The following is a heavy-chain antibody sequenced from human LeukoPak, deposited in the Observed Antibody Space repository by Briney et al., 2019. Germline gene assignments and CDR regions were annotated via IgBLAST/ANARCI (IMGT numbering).Heavy chain of an antibody. V-gene: IGHV3-66*01. CDR1: GFTVSSNY. J-gene: IGHJ4*02. Sequence: GGSLRLSCAASGFTVSSNYMSWVRQAPGKGREWVSVIYSGGSTYYADSVKGRFTISRDNSKNTLYLQMNSLRAEDTAVYYCARESRDGYNFLDYWGQGTLVTVSS. D-gene: IGHD5-24*01. CDR3: ARESRDGYNFLDY. CDR2: IYSGGST.